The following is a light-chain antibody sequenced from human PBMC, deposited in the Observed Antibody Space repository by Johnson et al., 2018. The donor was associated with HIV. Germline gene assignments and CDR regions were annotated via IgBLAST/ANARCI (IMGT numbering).Light chain of an antibody. Sequence: QSVLTQPPSVSAAPGQKVAISCSGSSSTIGNNYVSWYQLLPGTPPKLLIFKTHARPSGIPDRFSGSNSGTSPTLGITGLPPGAEGDYYCGTWDSSLSVGGVFGTGTKVTVL. CDR2: KTH. V-gene: IGLV1-51*02. CDR1: SSTIGNNY. J-gene: IGLJ1*01. CDR3: GTWDSSLSVGGV.